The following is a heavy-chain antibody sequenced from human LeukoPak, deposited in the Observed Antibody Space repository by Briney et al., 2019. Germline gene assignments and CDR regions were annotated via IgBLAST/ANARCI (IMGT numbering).Heavy chain of an antibody. CDR2: ISGSGGST. CDR1: GFTFSSYA. CDR3: AKDFTETTNPVVDY. J-gene: IGHJ4*02. D-gene: IGHD1-1*01. Sequence: GGSLRLSCAPSGFTFSSYAMSWVRQAPGKGLEWVSAISGSGGSTYYADSVKGRFTISRDNSKNTLYLQMNSLRAEDTAVYYCAKDFTETTNPVVDYWGQGTLVTLSS. V-gene: IGHV3-23*01.